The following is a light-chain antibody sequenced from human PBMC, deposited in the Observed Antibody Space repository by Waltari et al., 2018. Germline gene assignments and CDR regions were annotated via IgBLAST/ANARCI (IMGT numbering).Light chain of an antibody. CDR3: QQSYSTPWT. CDR2: AAS. CDR1: QSVSSY. V-gene: IGKV1-39*01. Sequence: DIKMTQSPSPLSPSVGAKVPITCRASQSVSSYLNWYEKKPGKAPKLLIYAASSLKSGVPSRFSGSGSGTDFTLTISSLQPEDFATYYCQQSYSTPWTFGQGTKVEIK. J-gene: IGKJ1*01.